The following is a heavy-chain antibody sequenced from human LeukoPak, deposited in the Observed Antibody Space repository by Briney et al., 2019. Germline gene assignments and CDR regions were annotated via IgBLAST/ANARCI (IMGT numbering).Heavy chain of an antibody. CDR2: INHSGST. Sequence: PSETLSLTCAVYGGSFSGYYWSWIRQPPGKGLEWIGEINHSGSTNYNSSLKSQVTISVDTSKNQFSLKLSSVTAADTAVYYCARTTEAHSWRTRYYDYYMDVWGKGTTVTVSS. V-gene: IGHV4-34*01. CDR1: GGSFSGYY. J-gene: IGHJ6*03. CDR3: ARTTEAHSWRTRYYDYYMDV. D-gene: IGHD6-13*01.